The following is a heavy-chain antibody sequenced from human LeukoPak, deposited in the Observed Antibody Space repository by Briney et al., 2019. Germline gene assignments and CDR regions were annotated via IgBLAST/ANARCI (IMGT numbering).Heavy chain of an antibody. V-gene: IGHV4-61*09. CDR2: IFTTGST. CDR3: ARDRHWGPGYFHL. Sequence: SQTLSLTCRVSGGSINGGRYYWSWIRQPAGQPLEWIGHIFTTGSTSYNPSLRTRVTISEDSSKDQFSLNLKSVTAADTAVYYCARDRHWGPGYFHLWGRGPLVIVSS. CDR1: GGSINGGRYY. J-gene: IGHJ2*01. D-gene: IGHD7-27*01.